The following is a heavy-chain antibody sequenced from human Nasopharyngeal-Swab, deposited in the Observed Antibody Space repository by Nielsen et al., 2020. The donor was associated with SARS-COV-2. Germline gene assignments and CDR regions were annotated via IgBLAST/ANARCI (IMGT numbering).Heavy chain of an antibody. CDR3: ARINWNYYYYYGMDV. V-gene: IGHV4-59*08. D-gene: IGHD1-20*01. Sequence: CIRHAPLQGLEWIGRIYNCGSTNYNPSLKSRVTISVDTSKNQFSLKLSSVTAADTAVYYCARINWNYYYYYGMDVWGQGTTVTVSS. J-gene: IGHJ6*02. CDR2: IYNCGST.